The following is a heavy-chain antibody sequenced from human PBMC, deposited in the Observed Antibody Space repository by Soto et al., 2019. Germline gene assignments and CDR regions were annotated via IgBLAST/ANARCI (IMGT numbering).Heavy chain of an antibody. D-gene: IGHD1-26*01. V-gene: IGHV3-23*01. Sequence: EVQLLESGGGLEQPGGSLRLSCAASGFSFSDYGMSWVRQAPGKGLEWVSAISGSGSTFHADSVKGRFTISRDNSKNTLYLQMNSLRAEDTAVYYCAKDYLRWAQSWGQGTLVTVSS. J-gene: IGHJ5*02. CDR2: ISGSGST. CDR1: GFSFSDYG. CDR3: AKDYLRWAQS.